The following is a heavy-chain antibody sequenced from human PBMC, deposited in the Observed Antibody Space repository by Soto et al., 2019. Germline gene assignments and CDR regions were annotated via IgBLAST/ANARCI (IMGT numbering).Heavy chain of an antibody. Sequence: GESLKISCKGSGYSFTSYWIGWVRQMPGKGLEWMGIIYPGDSDTRYSPSFQGQVTISADKSISTAYLQWSSLKASDTAMYYCARHGPRITIFGVVTYYYYMDVWGKGTTVTVSS. V-gene: IGHV5-51*01. D-gene: IGHD3-3*01. CDR3: ARHGPRITIFGVVTYYYYMDV. J-gene: IGHJ6*03. CDR1: GYSFTSYW. CDR2: IYPGDSDT.